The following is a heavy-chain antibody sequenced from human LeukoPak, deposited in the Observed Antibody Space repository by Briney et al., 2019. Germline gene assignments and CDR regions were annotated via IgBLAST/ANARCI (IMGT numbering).Heavy chain of an antibody. J-gene: IGHJ5*02. CDR3: ARDLGYCTGGNCYRWFAT. Sequence: GGSLRLSCATSGFTLSADSVSWVRQVPGKGLEWVAFSDTSSSTIYYADSVKGRFTISRDNARNSVYLQMNSLRVEDTAIYYCARDLGYCTGGNCYRWFATWGQGTLVTVSS. D-gene: IGHD2-15*01. CDR2: SDTSSSTI. V-gene: IGHV3-48*04. CDR1: GFTLSADS.